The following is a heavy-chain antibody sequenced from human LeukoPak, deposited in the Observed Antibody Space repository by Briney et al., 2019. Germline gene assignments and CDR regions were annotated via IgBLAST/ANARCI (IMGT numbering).Heavy chain of an antibody. J-gene: IGHJ6*03. Sequence: SETLSLTCTVSGGSISSYYWSWIRQPPGKGLELIGYIYYSGSTNYDPSLTSRVTISVDTSKNQFSLKLSSVTAADTAVYYCARALQGPYYYYYYYMDVWGKGTTVTVSS. CDR3: ARALQGPYYYYYYYMDV. V-gene: IGHV4-59*01. CDR2: IYYSGST. CDR1: GGSISSYY.